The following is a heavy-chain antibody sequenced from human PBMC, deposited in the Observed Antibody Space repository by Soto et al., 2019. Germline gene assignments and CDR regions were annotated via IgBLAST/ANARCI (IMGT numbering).Heavy chain of an antibody. V-gene: IGHV1-18*01. Sequence: ASVKVSCKASGYTFTSYGISWVRQAPGQGLEWMGWISAYNGNTNYAQKLQGRVTMTTDTSTSTAYMELRSLRSDDTAVYYCARVYDILTGPRDDFDYWGQGTLVTVSS. CDR2: ISAYNGNT. CDR1: GYTFTSYG. CDR3: ARVYDILTGPRDDFDY. D-gene: IGHD3-9*01. J-gene: IGHJ4*02.